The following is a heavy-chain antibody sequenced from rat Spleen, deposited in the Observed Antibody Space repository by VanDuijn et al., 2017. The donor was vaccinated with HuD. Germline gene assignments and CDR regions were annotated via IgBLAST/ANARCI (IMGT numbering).Heavy chain of an antibody. J-gene: IGHJ4*01. CDR2: ISYSGST. Sequence: EVQLQESGPGLVKPSQSLSLTCSVTGYSITSNYWGWIRKFPGNKMEWIGHISYSGSTSYNPSLKSRISITRDTSKNQFFLQLNSVTTEDTATYYCARYGYGGYTPYDYVMDAWGQGASVTVSS. CDR3: ARYGYGGYTPYDYVMDA. V-gene: IGHV3-1*01. CDR1: GYSITSNY. D-gene: IGHD1-11*01.